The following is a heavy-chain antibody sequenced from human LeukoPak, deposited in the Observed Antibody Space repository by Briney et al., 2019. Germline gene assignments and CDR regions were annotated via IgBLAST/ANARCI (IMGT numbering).Heavy chain of an antibody. CDR2: ISGSGGST. J-gene: IGHJ5*02. CDR1: GFTFTNSA. D-gene: IGHD1-1*01. CDR3: ASRMGTAGRGLDP. Sequence: GGSLRLSCAASGFTFTNSAMSWVRQAPGKGLEWVSGISGSGGSTYYADSVKGRFTISRDNSKNTLYLQMNSLRAEDTAVYYCASRMGTAGRGLDPWGQGTPVTVSS. V-gene: IGHV3-23*01.